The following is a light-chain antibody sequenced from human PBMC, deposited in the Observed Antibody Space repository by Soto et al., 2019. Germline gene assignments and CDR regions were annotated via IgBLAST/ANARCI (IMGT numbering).Light chain of an antibody. CDR3: QQRSSWPLLT. CDR1: QSVSNY. J-gene: IGKJ4*01. Sequence: EIVLTQSPATLSLSPGERATLSCRASQSVSNYLAWFQQKPGQTPGLLIYDASNRATGIPARFSGSGSGTDFTLTSSSLEPEDFAVYYCQQRSSWPLLTFGGGTKVEI. V-gene: IGKV3-11*01. CDR2: DAS.